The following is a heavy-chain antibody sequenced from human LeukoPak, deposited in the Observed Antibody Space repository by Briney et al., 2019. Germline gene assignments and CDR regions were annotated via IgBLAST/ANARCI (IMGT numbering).Heavy chain of an antibody. V-gene: IGHV4-34*01. J-gene: IGHJ4*02. D-gene: IGHD3-22*01. CDR3: ARGIPYYDSSGYRHYFDY. Sequence: PSETLSLTCAVYGGSFSGYYWSWIRQPPGKGLEWIGGINHSGSTNYNPSLKSRVTISVDTSKNQFSLKLSSVTAADTAVYYCARGIPYYDSSGYRHYFDYWGQGTLVTVSS. CDR1: GGSFSGYY. CDR2: INHSGST.